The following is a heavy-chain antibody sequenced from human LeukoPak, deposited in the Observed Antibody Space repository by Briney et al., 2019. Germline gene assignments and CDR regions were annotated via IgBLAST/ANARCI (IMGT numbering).Heavy chain of an antibody. Sequence: GGPLRLSCAASGFTFSSYAMSWVRQAPGKGLELVSAISGSGGSTYYADSVKGRFTSSRDNSKNTLYLQMNSLRAEDTAVYYCAKGYYYDSSGYYTGVAFDYWGQGTLVTVSS. CDR1: GFTFSSYA. CDR3: AKGYYYDSSGYYTGVAFDY. V-gene: IGHV3-23*01. J-gene: IGHJ4*02. D-gene: IGHD3-22*01. CDR2: ISGSGGST.